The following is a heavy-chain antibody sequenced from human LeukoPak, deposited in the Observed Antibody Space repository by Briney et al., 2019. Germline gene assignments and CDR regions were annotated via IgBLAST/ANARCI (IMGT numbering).Heavy chain of an antibody. J-gene: IGHJ4*02. CDR3: ARLTGSYLDF. CDR1: GFTFSSNS. Sequence: GGSLRLSWAASGFTFSSNSMHWVRQAPGKGLEWVALIWYDGSKKYYADSVKGRFTISRDNSNNMLYLQMNSLRAEDTAVYYCARLTGSYLDFWGQGTVVTVSS. V-gene: IGHV3-33*01. D-gene: IGHD7-27*01. CDR2: IWYDGSKK.